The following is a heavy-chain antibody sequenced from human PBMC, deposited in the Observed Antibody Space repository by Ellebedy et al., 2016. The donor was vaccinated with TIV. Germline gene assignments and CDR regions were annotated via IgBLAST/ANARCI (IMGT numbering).Heavy chain of an antibody. CDR2: INQDGRTT. D-gene: IGHD1-26*01. J-gene: IGHJ4*02. V-gene: IGHV3-7*03. Sequence: PGGSLRLSCAASGFTFSASWMTWVRQAPGQGLEWVANINQDGRTTYYVDSVKGRFTISRDNAKNSLYLQMNSLRVEDTALYYCVIDLHWSYFDWGQGTLVTVSS. CDR1: GFTFSASW. CDR3: VIDLHWSYFD.